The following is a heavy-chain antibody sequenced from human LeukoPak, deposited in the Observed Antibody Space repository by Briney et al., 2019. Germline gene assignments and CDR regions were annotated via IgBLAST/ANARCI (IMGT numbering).Heavy chain of an antibody. D-gene: IGHD3-10*01. Sequence: GGSLRLSCAASGFTFSSYGMHWVRQAPGKGLEWVAVIWYDGSNKYYADSVKGRFTISRDSSKNTLYLQMSSLRAEDTAVYYCARDFPGARSDYWGQGTLVTVSS. J-gene: IGHJ4*02. V-gene: IGHV3-33*01. CDR3: ARDFPGARSDY. CDR1: GFTFSSYG. CDR2: IWYDGSNK.